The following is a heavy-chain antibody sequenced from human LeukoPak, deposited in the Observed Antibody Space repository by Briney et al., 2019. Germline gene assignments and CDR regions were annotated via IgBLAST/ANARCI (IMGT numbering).Heavy chain of an antibody. CDR2: IIPIFGTA. CDR1: GGTFSIYA. V-gene: IGHV1-69*13. D-gene: IGHD3-10*01. Sequence: SVKVSCKASGGTFSIYAISRVRQAPGQGLEWMGGIIPIFGTANYAQKFQGRVTITADESTSTAYMELSSLRSEDTAVYYCHYSDGRNYYYYYGMDVWGQGTTVTVSS. J-gene: IGHJ6*02. CDR3: HYSDGRNYYYYYGMDV.